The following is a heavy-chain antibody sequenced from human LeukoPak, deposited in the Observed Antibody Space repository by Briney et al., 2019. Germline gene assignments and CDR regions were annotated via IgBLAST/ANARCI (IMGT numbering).Heavy chain of an antibody. J-gene: IGHJ4*02. Sequence: PGGSLRLSCAASGFTFSGSAMHWVRQASGRGLEWVGRIRSKANSYPTAYAASVKGRFTISRDDSKNTAYLQMNSLKTEDTAVYYCTTENLYSSGWYISLFDYWGQGTLVTVSS. V-gene: IGHV3-73*01. CDR1: GFTFSGSA. CDR2: IRSKANSYPT. D-gene: IGHD6-19*01. CDR3: TTENLYSSGWYISLFDY.